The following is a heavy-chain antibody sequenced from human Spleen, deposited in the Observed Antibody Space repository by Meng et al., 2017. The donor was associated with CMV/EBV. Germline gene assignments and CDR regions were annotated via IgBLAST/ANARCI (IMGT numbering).Heavy chain of an antibody. CDR1: FNLSNYG. Sequence: FNLSNYGINWVRQAPGKGLEWVAIIWYDGSHRYYADSVQGRFTISRDNSKNTVHLQMNSLRAEDTAVYYCAKDQQSPFSYYFYGMDVWGQGTTVTVSS. CDR3: AKDQQSPFSYYFYGMDV. CDR2: IWYDGSHR. J-gene: IGHJ6*02. D-gene: IGHD1/OR15-1a*01. V-gene: IGHV3-33*06.